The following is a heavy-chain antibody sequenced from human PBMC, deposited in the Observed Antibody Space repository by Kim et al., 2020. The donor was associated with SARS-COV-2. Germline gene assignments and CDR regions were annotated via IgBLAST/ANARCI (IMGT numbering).Heavy chain of an antibody. J-gene: IGHJ3*02. V-gene: IGHV3-23*01. Sequence: GGSLRLSCAASGFTFSNYAMSWVRQAPGKGLEWVSNISGSSGSTFYADSVKGRFTISRDNSKNTLYMQMNSLRPEDTALYYCAKHRTQLWSFDAFDIWGQGTMVTVSA. CDR3: AKHRTQLWSFDAFDI. CDR1: GFTFSNYA. CDR2: ISGSSGST. D-gene: IGHD1-1*01.